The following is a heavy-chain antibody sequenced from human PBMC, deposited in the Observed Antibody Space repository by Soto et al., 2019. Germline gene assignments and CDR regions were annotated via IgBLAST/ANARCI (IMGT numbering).Heavy chain of an antibody. CDR1: GYTFTSYG. CDR2: ISAYNGNT. Sequence: ASVKVSCKASGYTFTSYGISWVRQAPGQGLEWMGWISAYNGNTNYAQKLQGRVTMTTDTSTSTAYMELRSLRSDDTAVYYCARVSLGIAVAGPDFDYWGQGTPVTVSS. J-gene: IGHJ4*02. V-gene: IGHV1-18*01. D-gene: IGHD6-19*01. CDR3: ARVSLGIAVAGPDFDY.